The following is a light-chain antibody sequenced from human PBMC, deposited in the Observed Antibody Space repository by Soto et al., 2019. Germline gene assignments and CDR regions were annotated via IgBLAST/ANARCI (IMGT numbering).Light chain of an antibody. CDR1: QSVSGW. J-gene: IGKJ5*01. CDR3: LQHNSYPLT. V-gene: IGKV1-17*01. CDR2: VAS. Sequence: DIQMTQSPSSLSASVGDRVPVTCRASQSVSGWLAWYQQKPGKAPKRLIYVASSLQSGVPSRFSGSGSGTQFTLTISSLQPEDFATYYCLQHNSYPLTFGGGTRLEIK.